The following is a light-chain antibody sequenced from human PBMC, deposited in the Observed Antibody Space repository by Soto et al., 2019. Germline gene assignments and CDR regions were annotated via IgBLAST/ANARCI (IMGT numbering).Light chain of an antibody. CDR3: QQVISFPAT. Sequence: DIQLTQSPSFLSASVGDRVTIACRASQGISSYLTWYQQKPGKAPKVLICAASTLQSGVPSRFSGSGSGTEFTLTITSLQPEDFGTYYCQQVISFPATFAQGTRLEIK. CDR1: QGISSY. V-gene: IGKV1-9*01. J-gene: IGKJ5*01. CDR2: AAS.